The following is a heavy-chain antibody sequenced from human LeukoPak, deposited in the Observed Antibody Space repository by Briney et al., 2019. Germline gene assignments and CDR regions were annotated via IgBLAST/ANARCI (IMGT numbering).Heavy chain of an antibody. J-gene: IGHJ4*02. D-gene: IGHD2-21*02. CDR2: IIPIFGAA. CDR1: GGTFSSYA. V-gene: IGHV1-69*05. Sequence: SVKVSCKASGGTFSSYAISWVRQAPGQGLEWMGRIIPIFGAANYAQKFQGRVTITTDESTSTAYMELSSLRSEDTAVYYCARDGDCGGDCYSNWGQGTLVTVSS. CDR3: ARDGDCGGDCYSN.